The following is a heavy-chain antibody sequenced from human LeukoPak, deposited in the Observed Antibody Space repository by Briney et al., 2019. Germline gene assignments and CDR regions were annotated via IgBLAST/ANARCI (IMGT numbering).Heavy chain of an antibody. D-gene: IGHD3-9*01. CDR3: ARGYYDILTGYYNWFDP. CDR1: GGSISNKY. J-gene: IGHJ5*02. CDR2: IYYSGST. Sequence: TTSETLSLTCTVSGGSISNKYWSWIRQPPGKGLEWIGYIYYSGSTNYNPSLKSRVTISVDTSKNQFSLKLSSVTAADTAVYYCARGYYDILTGYYNWFDPWGQGTLVTVSS. V-gene: IGHV4-59*01.